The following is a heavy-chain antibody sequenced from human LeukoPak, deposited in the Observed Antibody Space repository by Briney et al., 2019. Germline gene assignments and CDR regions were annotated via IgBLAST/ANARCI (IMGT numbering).Heavy chain of an antibody. D-gene: IGHD2-15*01. CDR2: IIPIFGTA. CDR3: ARDLRDIVVVVAATGWFDP. V-gene: IGHV1-69*01. J-gene: IGHJ5*02. Sequence: GSSVKVSCKASEGTFSSYAISWVRQAPGQGLEWMGGIIPIFGTANYAQKFQGRVTITADESTSTAYMELSSLRSEDTAVYYCARDLRDIVVVVAATGWFDPWGQGTLVTVSS. CDR1: EGTFSSYA.